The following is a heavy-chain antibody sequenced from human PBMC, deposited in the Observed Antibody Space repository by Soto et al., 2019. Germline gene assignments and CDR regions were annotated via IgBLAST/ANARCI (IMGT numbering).Heavy chain of an antibody. D-gene: IGHD6-13*01. CDR2: ISYDGSNK. CDR3: ARAPYSSSWSFDY. J-gene: IGHJ4*02. Sequence: RRLSCAASGFTFSSYSMHWVRQAPGKGLEWVAIISYDGSNKYYADSVKGRFTISRDNSKNTLYLQMNSLRAEDTAVYYCARAPYSSSWSFDYWRQGTLVTVSS. V-gene: IGHV3-30-3*01. CDR1: GFTFSSYS.